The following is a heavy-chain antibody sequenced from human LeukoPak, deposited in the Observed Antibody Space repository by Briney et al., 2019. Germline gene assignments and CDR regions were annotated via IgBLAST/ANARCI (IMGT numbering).Heavy chain of an antibody. CDR3: VREEETRGPYYYYYMDV. Sequence: SQTLSLTCAISGDSVSSNSAAWNWIRQSPSRGLEWLGRTYYRSKWYNDYAVSVKSRITINPDTSKNQFSLQLNSVTPEDTAVYYCVREEETRGPYYYYYMDVWGKGTTVTVSS. CDR2: TYYRSKWYN. J-gene: IGHJ6*03. D-gene: IGHD3-10*01. CDR1: GDSVSSNSAA. V-gene: IGHV6-1*01.